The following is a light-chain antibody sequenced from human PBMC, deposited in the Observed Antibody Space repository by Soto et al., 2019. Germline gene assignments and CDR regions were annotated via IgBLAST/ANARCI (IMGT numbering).Light chain of an antibody. V-gene: IGKV1-39*01. CDR2: AAS. Sequence: DIQMTQSPSSLSVSVGDRVTITCRASQSISSYLNWYQQKPGKAPKLLIYAASSLQSGVPSRFSGSGSGTDFTLTISSLQPEDVATYYCHQSYSPLFTFGPGTKVEIK. CDR3: HQSYSPLFT. J-gene: IGKJ3*01. CDR1: QSISSY.